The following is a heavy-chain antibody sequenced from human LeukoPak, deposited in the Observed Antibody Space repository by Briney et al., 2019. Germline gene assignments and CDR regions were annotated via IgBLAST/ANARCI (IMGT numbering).Heavy chain of an antibody. Sequence: SETLSLTCTVSGASISNYYWSWIRQPAGKGLEWIGRLDSSGNTNYNPSLQSRVTMSVDTSKNQLSLKLRSVTAADTAVYYCARDILDPLPVLYYYYMDVWGKGTTVTVSS. J-gene: IGHJ6*03. CDR2: LDSSGNT. V-gene: IGHV4-4*07. CDR3: ARDILDPLPVLYYYYMDV. CDR1: GASISNYY.